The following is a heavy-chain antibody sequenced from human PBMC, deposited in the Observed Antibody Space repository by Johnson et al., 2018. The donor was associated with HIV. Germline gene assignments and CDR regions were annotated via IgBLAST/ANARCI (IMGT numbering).Heavy chain of an antibody. CDR3: ARDQFIVVVMGDAFDI. CDR2: ISYDGSNT. V-gene: IGHV3-30*04. CDR1: GFTFSSYA. J-gene: IGHJ3*02. Sequence: QVQLVESGGGVVQPGRSLRLSCAASGFTFSSYAMHWVRQAPGKGLEWVAVISYDGSNTYYADSVKGRFTISRDNSKNTLYLQMNSLRAEDTAVYYCARDQFIVVVMGDAFDIWGQGTMVTVSS. D-gene: IGHD2-21*01.